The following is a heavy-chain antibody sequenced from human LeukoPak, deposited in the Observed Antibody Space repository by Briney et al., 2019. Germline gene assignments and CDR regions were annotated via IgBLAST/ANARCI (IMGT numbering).Heavy chain of an antibody. CDR3: AKQFSSAVGSAVDC. J-gene: IGHJ4*02. CDR2: LSGSGDST. V-gene: IGHV3-23*01. Sequence: PGGSLRLSCAASGFTFRSYALIWVRQAPGKGLEWLSALSGSGDSTYYADSVKGRFNICRDNSKHTLYLQINSLRGDGTAVYYCAKQFSSAVGSAVDCWGQGTVVTVSS. D-gene: IGHD2-15*01. CDR1: GFTFRSYA.